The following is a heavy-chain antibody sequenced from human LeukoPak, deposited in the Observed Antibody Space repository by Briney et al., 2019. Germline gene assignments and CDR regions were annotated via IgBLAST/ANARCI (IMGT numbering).Heavy chain of an antibody. V-gene: IGHV1-2*02. D-gene: IGHD6-6*01. Sequence: GASVKVSCKASGYTFTGYYMHWVRQAPGQGLEWMGWINPNSGGTNYAQKFQGRVTITADESTSTAYTELSSLRSEDTAVYYCARDRRIAARGGSFDYWGQGTLVTVSS. J-gene: IGHJ4*02. CDR1: GYTFTGYY. CDR2: INPNSGGT. CDR3: ARDRRIAARGGSFDY.